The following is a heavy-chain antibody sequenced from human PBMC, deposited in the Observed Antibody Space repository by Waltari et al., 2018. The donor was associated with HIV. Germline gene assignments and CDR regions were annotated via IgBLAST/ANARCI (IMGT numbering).Heavy chain of an antibody. V-gene: IGHV4-61*02. Sequence: QVQFQESAPGLVTPPQTLSLTCTVSGGSINSGSSYWNWTRQPAGKGLEWIGRLYTSGNTNYNPSLKSRVTITVDTSKNQFSLRLSSVTASDTGIYYCTRTSTGSDYYYEVYVWGQGTTVTVS. D-gene: IGHD3-22*01. CDR3: TRTSTGSDYYYEVYV. J-gene: IGHJ6*02. CDR2: LYTSGNT. CDR1: GGSINSGSSY.